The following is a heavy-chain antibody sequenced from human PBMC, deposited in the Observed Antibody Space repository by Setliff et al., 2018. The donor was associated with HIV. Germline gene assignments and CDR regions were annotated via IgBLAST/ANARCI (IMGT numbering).Heavy chain of an antibody. J-gene: IGHJ5*02. CDR2: IYHSGSA. CDR3: ARHHRDPNFDP. Sequence: SETLSLTCAVSGGSMNSGGYSWSWIRQPPGKGLEWIGYIYHSGSAIYNPSLNSRVIISADRSKNQFSLKLSSVTAADTSVYYCARHHRDPNFDPWGQGTLVTVSS. V-gene: IGHV4-30-2*01. D-gene: IGHD2-8*01. CDR1: GGSMNSGGYS.